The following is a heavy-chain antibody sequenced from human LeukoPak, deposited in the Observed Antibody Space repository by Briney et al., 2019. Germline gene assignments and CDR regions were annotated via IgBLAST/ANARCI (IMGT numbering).Heavy chain of an antibody. V-gene: IGHV4-38-2*02. Sequence: SETLSLTCTVSGYSISSGYYWGWIRQPPGKGLEWIGSIYHSGSTYYNPSLKSRVTISVDTSKNQFSLKLSSVTAADTAVYYCASQSFARFDPWGQGTLVTVSS. CDR2: IYHSGST. D-gene: IGHD3-16*01. CDR1: GYSISSGYY. CDR3: ASQSFARFDP. J-gene: IGHJ5*02.